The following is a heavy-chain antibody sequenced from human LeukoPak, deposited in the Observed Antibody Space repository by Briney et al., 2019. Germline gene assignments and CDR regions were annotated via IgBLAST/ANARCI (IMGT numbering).Heavy chain of an antibody. J-gene: IGHJ4*02. Sequence: GRSLRLSCAASGFTFSSYGMHWVRQAPGKGLEWVAVIWYDGSNKYYADSVKGRFTISRDNSKKTLYLQMNSLRAEDTAVYYCAREGEMIGHWPFDYWGQGTLVTVSS. CDR2: IWYDGSNK. D-gene: IGHD3-22*01. V-gene: IGHV3-33*01. CDR1: GFTFSSYG. CDR3: AREGEMIGHWPFDY.